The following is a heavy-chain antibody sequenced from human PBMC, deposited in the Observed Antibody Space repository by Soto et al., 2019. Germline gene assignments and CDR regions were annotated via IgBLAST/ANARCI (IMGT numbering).Heavy chain of an antibody. CDR3: ARDWGLVSAVGGKMVNPYGLDV. CDR2: IIPLLNIP. Sequence: QVQLVQSGAEVKKPGSSVKVSCKASGGTFSRNTISWVRQAPGQGLEWMGRIIPLLNIPNYAQNFQGRVMMTADRSTTTVYMEVSSLKSEDTAVYYCARDWGLVSAVGGKMVNPYGLDVWGQGTTVTVSS. V-gene: IGHV1-69*08. CDR1: GGTFSRNT. D-gene: IGHD2-2*01. J-gene: IGHJ6*02.